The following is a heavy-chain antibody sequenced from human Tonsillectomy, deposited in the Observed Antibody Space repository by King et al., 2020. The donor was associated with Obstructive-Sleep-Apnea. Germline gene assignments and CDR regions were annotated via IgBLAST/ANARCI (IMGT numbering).Heavy chain of an antibody. CDR1: GFTFSNYA. D-gene: IGHD4-17*01. CDR2: ISYDGSNK. CDR3: ARGDYGDYVLDY. Sequence: VQLVESGGGVVQPGRSLRLSCAASGFTFSNYAMHWVRQAPGKGLEWVAIISYDGSNKYYADSVKGRFTISRDNSKNTLYLQVKSLRADDTAVYYCARGDYGDYVLDYWGQGTLVTVSS. V-gene: IGHV3-30-3*01. J-gene: IGHJ4*02.